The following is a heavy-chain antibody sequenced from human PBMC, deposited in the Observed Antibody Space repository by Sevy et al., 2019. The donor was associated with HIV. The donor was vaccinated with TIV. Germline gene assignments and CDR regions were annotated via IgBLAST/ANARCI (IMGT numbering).Heavy chain of an antibody. Sequence: GGCLRLSCAASGFTLSDAWMTWVRQAPGKGLEWVGRIKSKADAGATDYAAPVKGRFTISRDDSENTLYLQMNSLKTEDTAVYYCTTVAAGSSWYFDYWGQGTLVTVSS. D-gene: IGHD6-13*01. CDR1: GFTLSDAW. CDR2: IKSKADAGAT. J-gene: IGHJ4*02. V-gene: IGHV3-15*01. CDR3: TTVAAGSSWYFDY.